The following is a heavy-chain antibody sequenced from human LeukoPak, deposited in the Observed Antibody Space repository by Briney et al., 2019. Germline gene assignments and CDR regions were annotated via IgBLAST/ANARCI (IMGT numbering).Heavy chain of an antibody. CDR1: GGSISNENW. J-gene: IGHJ6*02. Sequence: SETLSLTCAVSGGSISNENWWGWVRQLPGKGLEWIGEIYHSGSTNYIPSLKSRVTISVDKSKNQFSLKLTSVTAADTAVYYCAGSPIGYGMDVWGQGTTVTVSS. CDR2: IYHSGST. V-gene: IGHV4-4*02. CDR3: AGSPIGYGMDV.